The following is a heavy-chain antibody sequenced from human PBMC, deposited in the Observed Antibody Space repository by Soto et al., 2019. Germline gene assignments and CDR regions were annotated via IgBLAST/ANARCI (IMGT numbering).Heavy chain of an antibody. CDR1: GYSFTGYW. V-gene: IGHV5-10-1*01. Sequence: GEPLKISCKVSGYSFTGYWISWLRQMPGKVLEWMGRIDPSDSYTNYSPSFQGHVTISADKSISTAYLQWSSLKASDTAMYYCARLGRDSSCWPSRNPNGMEVWGQGTTVTVSS. D-gene: IGHD6-19*01. CDR2: IDPSDSYT. CDR3: ARLGRDSSCWPSRNPNGMEV. J-gene: IGHJ6*01.